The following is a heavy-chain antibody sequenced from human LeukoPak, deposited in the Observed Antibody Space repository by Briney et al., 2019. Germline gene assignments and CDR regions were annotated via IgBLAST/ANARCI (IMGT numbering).Heavy chain of an antibody. V-gene: IGHV5-51*01. J-gene: IGHJ6*02. CDR3: ARSVYYGSGSNDYYYGMDV. Sequence: GESLKISCKGSGYSFTSYWIGWVRQMPGKGLEWMGIIYPGDSDTRYSPSFQGQVTISADKSIRTAYLQWSSLKASDTAMYYCARSVYYGSGSNDYYYGMDVWGQGTTVTVSS. D-gene: IGHD3-10*01. CDR2: IYPGDSDT. CDR1: GYSFTSYW.